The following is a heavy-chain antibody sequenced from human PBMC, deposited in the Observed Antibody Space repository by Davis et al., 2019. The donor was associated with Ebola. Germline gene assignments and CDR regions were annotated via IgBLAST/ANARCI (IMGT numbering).Heavy chain of an antibody. Sequence: MPSETLSLTCTVSGGSISRSSYTWGWIRQPPGKGLEWIGSIYYGGSSSYNPSPKSRVTISVDTSKNPFSLKLRSVTAADTAVYYCARSIHPALGFDYWGQGTLVTVSS. V-gene: IGHV4-39*01. CDR2: IYYGGSS. J-gene: IGHJ4*02. CDR3: ARSIHPALGFDY. D-gene: IGHD5-18*01. CDR1: GGSISRSSYT.